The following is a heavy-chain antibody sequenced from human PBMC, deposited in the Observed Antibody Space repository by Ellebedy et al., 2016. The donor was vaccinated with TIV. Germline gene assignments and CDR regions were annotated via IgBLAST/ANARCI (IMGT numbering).Heavy chain of an antibody. D-gene: IGHD1-20*01. J-gene: IGHJ3*02. CDR2: ISPNSGSTI. CDR3: VRGAFDNSFDI. Sequence: GGSLRLXCAASGFTFSSYSLDWVRQAPGKRLEWISYISPNSGSTIYYADSMRGRFTLSKNTANNTLYLQMRSLRDEDTAVYYCVRGAFDNSFDIWGQGTLVTDSS. V-gene: IGHV3-48*02. CDR1: GFTFSSYS.